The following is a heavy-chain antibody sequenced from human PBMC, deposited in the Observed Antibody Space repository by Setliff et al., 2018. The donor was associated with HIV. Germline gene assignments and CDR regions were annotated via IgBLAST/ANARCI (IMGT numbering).Heavy chain of an antibody. Sequence: GGSLRLSCAASEFTFNNYEMNWVRQAPGRGLEWISSITTSGSTTVYTDSVKGRFTISRDNAKNSLYLQMNSLRDEDTAIYYCVRDLRWTNGEHWGQGTLVTVSS. CDR3: VRDLRWTNGEH. CDR2: ITTSGSTT. J-gene: IGHJ1*01. V-gene: IGHV3-48*03. CDR1: EFTFNNYE. D-gene: IGHD2-8*01.